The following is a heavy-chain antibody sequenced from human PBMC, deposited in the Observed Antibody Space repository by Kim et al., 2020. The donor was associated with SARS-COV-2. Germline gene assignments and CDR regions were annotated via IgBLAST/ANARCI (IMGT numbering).Heavy chain of an antibody. Sequence: QKFQGRVTMTRDTSISTAYMELSRLRSDDTAVYYCARDCSSTSCYTPFDYWGQGTLVTVSS. CDR3: ARDCSSTSCYTPFDY. D-gene: IGHD2-2*02. V-gene: IGHV1-2*02. J-gene: IGHJ4*02.